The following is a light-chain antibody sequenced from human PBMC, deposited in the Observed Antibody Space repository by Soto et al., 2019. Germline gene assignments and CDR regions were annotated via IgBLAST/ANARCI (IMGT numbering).Light chain of an antibody. CDR3: QRRSNSPPMWT. V-gene: IGKV3-11*01. J-gene: IGKJ1*01. CDR2: DAS. CDR1: QSIGSY. Sequence: EIVLTQFPATLSLSPGDRATLSCRASQSIGSYLAWYQQKPGQAPRLLIYDASNRATGIPARFSGSGSGTDFTLTINSLEPEDFAVYFCQRRSNSPPMWTFGQGTKVEIK.